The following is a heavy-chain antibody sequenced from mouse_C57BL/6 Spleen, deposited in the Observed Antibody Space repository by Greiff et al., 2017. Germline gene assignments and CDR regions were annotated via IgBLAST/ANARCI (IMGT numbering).Heavy chain of an antibody. CDR1: GFNIKDDY. V-gene: IGHV14-4*01. CDR3: TTLYDGYSYAMDY. J-gene: IGHJ4*01. CDR2: IDPENGDT. Sequence: VQLQQSGAELVRPGASVKLSCTASGFNIKDDYMHWVKQRPEQGLEWIGWIDPENGDTEYASKFQGKATITADTSSNTAYLQLSSLTSEDTAVYYCTTLYDGYSYAMDYWGQGTSVTVSS. D-gene: IGHD2-3*01.